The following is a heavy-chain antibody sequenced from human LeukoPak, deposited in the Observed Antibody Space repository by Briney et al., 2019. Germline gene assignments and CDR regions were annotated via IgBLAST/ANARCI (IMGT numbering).Heavy chain of an antibody. Sequence: SETLTLTCTVSGGSISSSSYYWGWIRQPPGKGLEWIGSIYYSGSTYYNPSLKSRVTISVDTSKNQFSLKLSSVTAADTAVYYCARPDGGYFDYWGQGTLVTVSS. CDR1: GGSISSSSYY. CDR2: IYYSGST. D-gene: IGHD3-16*01. J-gene: IGHJ4*02. CDR3: ARPDGGYFDY. V-gene: IGHV4-39*01.